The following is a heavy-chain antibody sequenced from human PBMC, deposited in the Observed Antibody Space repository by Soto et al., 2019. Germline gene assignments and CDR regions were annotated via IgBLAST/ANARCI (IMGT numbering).Heavy chain of an antibody. CDR3: LKYCSSTSCYSYYAMDV. CDR2: ISGRGSGST. J-gene: IGHJ6*02. Sequence: PGGSLSLSCSASGFTFSRDAMGWVRQAPGKGLEWVSTISGRGSGSTYYAESVKGRFAVSRDDSKSTLYLQMNSLRAEDTAIYYCLKYCSSTSCYSYYAMDVWGQGTTVTVSS. CDR1: GFTFSRDA. V-gene: IGHV3-23*01. D-gene: IGHD2-2*01.